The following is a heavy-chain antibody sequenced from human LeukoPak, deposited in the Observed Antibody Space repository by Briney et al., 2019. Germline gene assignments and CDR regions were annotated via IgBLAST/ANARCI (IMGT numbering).Heavy chain of an antibody. D-gene: IGHD6-19*01. CDR1: GDSVSINSAA. J-gene: IGHJ4*02. CDR2: IYYRSKWYN. Sequence: SQTLSLTCAISGDSVSINSAAWNWIRQSPSSGLEWLGRIYYRSKWYNDYAVSVKSRITINPDTSKNQFSLQLNSVTPEDTAVYYCARSLLGAVAGTIAYFDYWGQGTLVTVSS. V-gene: IGHV6-1*01. CDR3: ARSLLGAVAGTIAYFDY.